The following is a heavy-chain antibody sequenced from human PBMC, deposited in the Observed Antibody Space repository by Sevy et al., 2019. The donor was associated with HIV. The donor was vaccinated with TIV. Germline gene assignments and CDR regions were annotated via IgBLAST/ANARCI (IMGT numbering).Heavy chain of an antibody. D-gene: IGHD6-6*01. CDR2: INPNSGGT. V-gene: IGHV1-2*02. Sequence: ASVKVSCKASGYTFTGYYMHWVRQAPGQGLEWMGWINPNSGGTNYAQKFQGRVTMTRDTSISTAYMELSRLRSDDTAVHYCAREGRIAARPGAFDYWGQGTLVTVSS. CDR1: GYTFTGYY. J-gene: IGHJ4*02. CDR3: AREGRIAARPGAFDY.